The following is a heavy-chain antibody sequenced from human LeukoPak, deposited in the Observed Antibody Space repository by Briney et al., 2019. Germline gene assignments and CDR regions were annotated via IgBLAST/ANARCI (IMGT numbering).Heavy chain of an antibody. CDR3: ARDRTNWHDGGYFYY. V-gene: IGHV3-48*01. Sequence: GGSLRLSCAASGFTFSSYSMNWVRQAPGKGLEWVSYISSSSSTIYYADSVKGRFTISRDNAKNSLYLQMNSLRAEDTAVYYCARDRTNWHDGGYFYYWGHGTLVTVSS. J-gene: IGHJ4*01. CDR1: GFTFSSYS. D-gene: IGHD1-20*01. CDR2: ISSSSSTI.